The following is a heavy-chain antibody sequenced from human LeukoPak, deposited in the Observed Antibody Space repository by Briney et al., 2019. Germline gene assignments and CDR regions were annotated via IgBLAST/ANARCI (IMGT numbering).Heavy chain of an antibody. J-gene: IGHJ5*02. CDR1: GYTFTSYW. CDR2: IYPGDSDT. V-gene: IGHV5-51*01. Sequence: GESLKISCQGSGYTFTSYWIAWVRQMPGEGLEWMGIIYPGDSDTRYSPSFQGQVTISADKSISTAYLQWSSLKASDTAMYYCARQEYCSGGSCYTWFDPWGQGTLVTVSS. CDR3: ARQEYCSGGSCYTWFDP. D-gene: IGHD2-15*01.